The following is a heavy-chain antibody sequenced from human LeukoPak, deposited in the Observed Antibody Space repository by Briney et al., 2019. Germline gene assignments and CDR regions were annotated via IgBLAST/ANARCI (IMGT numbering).Heavy chain of an antibody. CDR1: GFTFSNYE. Sequence: GSLKLSCAASGFTFSNYEMNWVRQAPGKGLEWVSYISSSGSTIYYADSVKGRFTISRDNAKNSLYLQMNSLRAEDTAAYYCAQIYTYGSSQFDYWGQGTLVTVSS. CDR2: ISSSGSTI. CDR3: AQIYTYGSSQFDY. V-gene: IGHV3-48*03. D-gene: IGHD5-18*01. J-gene: IGHJ4*02.